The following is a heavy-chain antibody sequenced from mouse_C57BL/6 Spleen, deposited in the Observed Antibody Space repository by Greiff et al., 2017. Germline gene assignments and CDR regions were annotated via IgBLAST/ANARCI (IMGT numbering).Heavy chain of an antibody. CDR2: ISYDGSN. D-gene: IGHD1-1*01. CDR3: ARDGTTVYYFDY. V-gene: IGHV3-6*01. Sequence: EVKLVESGPGLVKPSQSLSLTCSVTGYSITSGYYWNWIRQFPGNKLEWMGYISYDGSNNYNPSLKNRISITRDTSKNQFFLKLNSVTTEDTATYYCARDGTTVYYFDYWGQGTTLTVSS. J-gene: IGHJ2*01. CDR1: GYSITSGYY.